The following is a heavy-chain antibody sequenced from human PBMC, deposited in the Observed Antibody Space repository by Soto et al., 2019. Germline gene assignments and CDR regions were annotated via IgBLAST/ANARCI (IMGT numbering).Heavy chain of an antibody. CDR2: IYWDDDE. J-gene: IGHJ3*02. CDR3: ELRHGCSDGFDI. Sequence: QITLNEYGPTLVKPTQTLTLTCTFSGFSLSTSGVGVCWIRQPPGKALEWLALIYWDDDERYSPSLKSRLTITKDTSKNHVVLTMTNMDPVDTATDYCELRHGCSDGFDIWVQGTMVIVSS. V-gene: IGHV2-5*02. CDR1: GFSLSTSGVG.